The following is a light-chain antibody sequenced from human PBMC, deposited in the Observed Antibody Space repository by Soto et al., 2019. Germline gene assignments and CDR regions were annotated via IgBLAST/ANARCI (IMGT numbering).Light chain of an antibody. Sequence: QSALTQPASVSGSPGQSITISCTGTSSDVGGYNYVSWYQQHPGKVPKFIIYEVSKRPSGVSNRFSGSKSGNTASLTISGLQTEDEADYYCSSFTSSSTVVFGGGTKLTVL. V-gene: IGLV2-14*01. J-gene: IGLJ2*01. CDR1: SSDVGGYNY. CDR2: EVS. CDR3: SSFTSSSTVV.